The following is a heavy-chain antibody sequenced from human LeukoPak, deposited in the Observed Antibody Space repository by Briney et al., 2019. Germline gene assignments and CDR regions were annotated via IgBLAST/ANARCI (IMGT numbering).Heavy chain of an antibody. J-gene: IGHJ4*02. Sequence: GGSLGLSCAASGFTFSNAWMSWVRQAPGKGLEWVGRIKSKTDGGTTDYAAPVKGRFTISRDDSKNTLYLQMNSLKTEDTAVYYCTTERWGDNRPSDYWGQGTLVTVSS. CDR2: IKSKTDGGTT. CDR1: GFTFSNAW. CDR3: TTERWGDNRPSDY. V-gene: IGHV3-15*01. D-gene: IGHD3-22*01.